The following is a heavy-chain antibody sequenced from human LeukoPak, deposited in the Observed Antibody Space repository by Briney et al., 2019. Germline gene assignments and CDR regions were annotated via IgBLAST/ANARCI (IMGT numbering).Heavy chain of an antibody. J-gene: IGHJ3*02. V-gene: IGHV3-21*01. CDR3: ARVGYSNAFDI. CDR1: GFTFSSYS. Sequence: GGSLRLSCATSGFTFSSYSMNWVRQAPGKGLEWVSFISSSSTYIYYADSVKGRFTISRDNAKNSLYLRMNSLRAEDTAVYYCARVGYSNAFDIWGQGTMVTVSS. CDR2: ISSSSTYI. D-gene: IGHD2-15*01.